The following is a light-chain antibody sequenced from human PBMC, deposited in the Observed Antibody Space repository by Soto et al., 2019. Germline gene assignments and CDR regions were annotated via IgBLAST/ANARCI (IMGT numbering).Light chain of an antibody. J-gene: IGKJ1*01. CDR1: QSISSY. CDR3: QQSYSTPPT. V-gene: IGKV1-39*01. CDR2: AAS. Sequence: DIQMTQSPSSLSASVGDRVTITCRASQSISSYLNWYQQKPGKAPKLLIYAASNLQSGVPSRFGGSGSGTDFTLTIIRLQPEDFATYYCQQSYSTPPTFGQGTKVEIK.